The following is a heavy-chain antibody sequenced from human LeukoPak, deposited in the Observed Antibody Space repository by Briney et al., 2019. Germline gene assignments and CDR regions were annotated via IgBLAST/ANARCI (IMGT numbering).Heavy chain of an antibody. V-gene: IGHV3-23*01. D-gene: IGHD2-2*01. CDR2: ISGSCGST. CDR1: GFTFSSYA. J-gene: IGHJ5*02. Sequence: GGSLRLSCAASGFTFSSYAMSWVRQAPGKGLEWVSAISGSCGSTYYADSVKGRFTISRDNSKNTLYLQMNSLRAEDTAVYYCAKDKYCSSTSCYGNWFDPWGQGTLVTVSS. CDR3: AKDKYCSSTSCYGNWFDP.